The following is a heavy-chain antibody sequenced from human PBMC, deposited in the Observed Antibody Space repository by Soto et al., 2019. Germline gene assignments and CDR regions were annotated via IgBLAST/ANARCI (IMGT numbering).Heavy chain of an antibody. J-gene: IGHJ4*02. D-gene: IGHD3-22*01. CDR3: ARDVEYYYDSSGYRY. CDR1: GYTFTSYD. V-gene: IGHV1-69*13. Sequence: SVKVSCKASGYTFTSYDINWVRQAPGQGLEWTGGIIPIFGTANYAQKFQGRVTITADESTSTAYMELSSLRSEDTAVYYCARDVEYYYDSSGYRYWGQGTLVTVSS. CDR2: IIPIFGTA.